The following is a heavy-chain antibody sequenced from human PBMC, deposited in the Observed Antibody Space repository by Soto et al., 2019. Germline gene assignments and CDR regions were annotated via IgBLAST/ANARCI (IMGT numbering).Heavy chain of an antibody. CDR2: INHSGST. V-gene: IGHV4-34*01. D-gene: IGHD3-16*02. Sequence: SETLSLTCAVYGGSFSGYYWSWIRQPPGKGLEWIGEINHSGSTNYNPSLKSRVTISVDTSKNQFSLKLSSVTAADTAVYYCARGRLNDYIWGSYRPKRPFDYWGQGTLVTVSS. J-gene: IGHJ4*02. CDR1: GGSFSGYY. CDR3: ARGRLNDYIWGSYRPKRPFDY.